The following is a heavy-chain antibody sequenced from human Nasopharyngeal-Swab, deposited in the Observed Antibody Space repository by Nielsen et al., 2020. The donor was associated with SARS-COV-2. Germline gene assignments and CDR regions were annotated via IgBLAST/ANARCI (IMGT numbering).Heavy chain of an antibody. CDR2: IYRGGSST. J-gene: IGHJ4*02. CDR1: GFTFSSYA. CDR3: AKDQGSYYDY. Sequence: GESLKISCAASGFTFSSYAMSWVRQAPGKGLEWVSVIYRGGSSTYYADSVKGRFTISRDNSKNTLYLQMNSLRAEDTAVYYCAKDQGSYYDYWGQGTLVTVSS. V-gene: IGHV3-23*03. D-gene: IGHD1-26*01.